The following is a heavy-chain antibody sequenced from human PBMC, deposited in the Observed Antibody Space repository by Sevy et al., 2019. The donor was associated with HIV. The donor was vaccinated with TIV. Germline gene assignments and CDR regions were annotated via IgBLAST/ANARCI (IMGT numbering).Heavy chain of an antibody. CDR1: GFPFSSYE. Sequence: GGSLRLSCTASGFPFSSYEMNWVRQAPGKGLEWVSHITNSGTTKYYSDSVKGRFAISRDNARNSLYLQMNSLRAEDTAVYYCARDLPPSAMTVAHFDRWGQGTLVTVSS. V-gene: IGHV3-48*03. CDR2: ITNSGTTK. D-gene: IGHD4-17*01. CDR3: ARDLPPSAMTVAHFDR. J-gene: IGHJ4*02.